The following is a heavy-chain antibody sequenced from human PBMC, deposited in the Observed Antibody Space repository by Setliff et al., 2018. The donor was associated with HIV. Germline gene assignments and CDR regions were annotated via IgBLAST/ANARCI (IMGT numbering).Heavy chain of an antibody. J-gene: IGHJ4*02. CDR1: GGSIISDIFY. CDR3: ARYTVGSMLDY. V-gene: IGHV4-39*01. CDR2: IYPGST. D-gene: IGHD2-8*02. Sequence: SETLSLTCSVSGGSIISDIFYWGWIRQPPGKGLEWIGSIYPGSTKYNPSLRSRLTISLDSSTNQFSVTLSSVTAADTAMYYCARYTVGSMLDYWGLGTLVTVSS.